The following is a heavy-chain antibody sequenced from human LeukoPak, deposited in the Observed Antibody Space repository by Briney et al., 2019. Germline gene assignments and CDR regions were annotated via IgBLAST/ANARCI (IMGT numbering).Heavy chain of an antibody. V-gene: IGHV1-2*02. CDR2: INPNSGGT. CDR3: ARVVPNLLHFDY. Sequence: ASVKVSCKASGYTFTGYYMHWVRQAPGQGLEWMGWINPNSGGTNYAQKFQGRATMTRDTSISTAYMELSRLRSDDTAVYYCARVVPNLLHFDYWGQGTLVTVSS. CDR1: GYTFTGYY. J-gene: IGHJ4*02. D-gene: IGHD3-10*01.